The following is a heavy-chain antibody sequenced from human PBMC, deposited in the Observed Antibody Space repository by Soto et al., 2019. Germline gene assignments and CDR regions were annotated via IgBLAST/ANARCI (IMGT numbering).Heavy chain of an antibody. CDR3: ARSRMVEY. D-gene: IGHD2-8*01. J-gene: IGHJ4*02. CDR2: SSSSSGTI. V-gene: IGHV3-48*01. Sequence: PGGSLRLSCASSGFTFSSYTINWVRQAPGKGLEWGSSSSSSSGTISYADSVKGRCTISRDNAKNSVYLQMNSLRAQDTAVEYCARSRMVEYWGQGTLVTVSS. CDR1: GFTFSSYT.